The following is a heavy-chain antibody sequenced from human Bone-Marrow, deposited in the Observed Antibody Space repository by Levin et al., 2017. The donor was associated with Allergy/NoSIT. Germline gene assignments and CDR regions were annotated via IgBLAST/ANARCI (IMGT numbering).Heavy chain of an antibody. Sequence: HGESLKISCQASGYTFSRYGITWVRQAPGQGLEWMGWISIYHANANYAQKFQGRVTMTTDTSSGTAYMELRSLRSDDTAVYYCARDPRPGASWSLRPYYSDYWGQGTLVTVSS. CDR2: ISIYHANA. D-gene: IGHD6-13*01. CDR3: ARDPRPGASWSLRPYYSDY. J-gene: IGHJ4*02. V-gene: IGHV1-18*01. CDR1: GYTFSRYG.